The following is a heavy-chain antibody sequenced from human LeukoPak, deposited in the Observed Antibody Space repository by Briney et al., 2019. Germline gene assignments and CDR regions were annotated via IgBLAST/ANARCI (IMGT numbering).Heavy chain of an antibody. J-gene: IGHJ4*02. D-gene: IGHD3-10*01. Sequence: GGSLRLSCAASGFTFSVSAMHWVRQASGKGLEWVGRIRSKANTYATSYAASVKGRFTISRDDSKNTAYLQMNSLKTEDTAVYYCAQDYYGSGGTTFDYWGQGTLVTVSS. CDR2: IRSKANTYAT. CDR1: GFTFSVSA. V-gene: IGHV3-73*01. CDR3: AQDYYGSGGTTFDY.